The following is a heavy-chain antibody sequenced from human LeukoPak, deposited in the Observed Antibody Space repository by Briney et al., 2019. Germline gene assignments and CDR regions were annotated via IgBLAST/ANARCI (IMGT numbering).Heavy chain of an antibody. D-gene: IGHD3-16*01. CDR3: ARGDGGDY. J-gene: IGHJ4*02. CDR2: INRKHGGT. CDR1: GSTFEDNG. V-gene: IGHV3-20*02. Sequence: GGSLRPSVPAPGSTFEDNGLSWFGQAPGKGLEWVSGINRKHGGTGYAVSVQGRFTISRDNAKNSLYLQMDSLRAEDTAVYHCARGDGGDYWGQGILVTVSS.